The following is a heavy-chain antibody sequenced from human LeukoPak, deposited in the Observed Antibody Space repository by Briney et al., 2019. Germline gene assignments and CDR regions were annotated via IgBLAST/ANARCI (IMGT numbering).Heavy chain of an antibody. D-gene: IGHD2-15*01. CDR2: IYSDNT. V-gene: IGHV3-53*01. CDR3: ARGRYCNGGSCYFDS. Sequence: GGTLRLSCAASGITFSSYGMSWVRQAPGKGLEWVSFIYSDNTHYSDSVKGRFTISRDNSKNTLYLQMNSLRAEDTAVYYCARGRYCNGGSCYFDSWDQGTLVTVSS. CDR1: GITFSSYG. J-gene: IGHJ4*02.